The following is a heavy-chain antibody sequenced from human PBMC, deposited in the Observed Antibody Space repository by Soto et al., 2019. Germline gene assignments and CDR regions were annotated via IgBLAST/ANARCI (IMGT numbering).Heavy chain of an antibody. D-gene: IGHD7-27*01. CDR1: GGSISSNY. CDR3: ARRWGRTFDY. J-gene: IGHJ4*02. Sequence: SATLSLTYRVSGGSISSNYWSWIRQPPGKGLEWIGYIYYSGSTNYNPSLKSRVTISVDTSKNQFSLKLSSVTAADTAVYYCARRWGRTFDYWGQGTLVTVSS. V-gene: IGHV4-59*08. CDR2: IYYSGST.